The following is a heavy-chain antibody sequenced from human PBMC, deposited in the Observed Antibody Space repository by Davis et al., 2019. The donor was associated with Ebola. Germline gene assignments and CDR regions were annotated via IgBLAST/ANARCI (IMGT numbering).Heavy chain of an antibody. CDR1: GFTFSSYG. CDR3: AREHYDFWSGYSDSGAAFDI. D-gene: IGHD3-3*01. J-gene: IGHJ3*02. V-gene: IGHV3-30*03. Sequence: GESLKISCAASGFTFSSYGMHWVRQAPGKGLEWVAVISYDGSNKYYADSVKGRFTISRDNSKNTLYLQMNSLRAEDTAVYYCAREHYDFWSGYSDSGAAFDIWGQGTMVTVSS. CDR2: ISYDGSNK.